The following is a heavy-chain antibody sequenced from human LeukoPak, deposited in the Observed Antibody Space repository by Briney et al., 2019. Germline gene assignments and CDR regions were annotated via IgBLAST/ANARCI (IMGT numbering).Heavy chain of an antibody. CDR1: GNYW. J-gene: IGHJ4*02. Sequence: GGSLRLSCAASGNYWMHWVRLAPGKGLVWVSHINSDGSWTSYADSVKGRFTISKDNAKNTVYLQMNNLRAEDTAVYYCVSFYETYWGRGTLVTVSS. D-gene: IGHD2-2*01. V-gene: IGHV3-74*01. CDR3: VSFYETY. CDR2: INSDGSWT.